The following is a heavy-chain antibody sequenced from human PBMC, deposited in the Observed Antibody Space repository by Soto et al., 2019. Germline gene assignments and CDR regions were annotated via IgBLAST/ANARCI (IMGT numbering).Heavy chain of an antibody. CDR3: ARPGPYGSTLDAFDI. V-gene: IGHV1-69*01. J-gene: IGHJ3*02. CDR2: IIHIFGTA. D-gene: IGHD4-17*01. CDR1: GCTFSSYA. Sequence: QVKLVQSGAEVKKPGSSVKVSCKASGCTFSSYAISWVRQAPGQGLEWMGGIIHIFGTANYAQKFQGRVTITADESTSTAYMELSSLRSEDTAVYYCARPGPYGSTLDAFDIWGQGTMVTVSS.